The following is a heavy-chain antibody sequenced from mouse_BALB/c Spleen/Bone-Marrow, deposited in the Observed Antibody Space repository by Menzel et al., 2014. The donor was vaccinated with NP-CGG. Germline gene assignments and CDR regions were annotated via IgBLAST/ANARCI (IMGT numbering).Heavy chain of an antibody. CDR2: INPSNGRT. V-gene: IGHV1S81*02. D-gene: IGHD2-12*01. Sequence: QVQLQQSGAELVKPGASVRLSCKASGYTFTSYWMHWVKQRPGQGLEWIGEINPSNGRTNYNEKFKIKATLTVDKSSSTAYMQLSGLTSEDSAVYYCVSYRGAYWGQGTLVTVSA. CDR1: GYTFTSYW. CDR3: VSYRGAY. J-gene: IGHJ3*01.